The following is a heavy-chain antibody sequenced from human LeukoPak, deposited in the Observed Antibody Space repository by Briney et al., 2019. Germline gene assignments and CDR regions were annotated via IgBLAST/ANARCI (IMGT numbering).Heavy chain of an antibody. CDR1: GFTFSNYW. D-gene: IGHD5-24*01. CDR2: IYRDGSNT. J-gene: IGHJ4*02. Sequence: GGSLRLSCAASGFTFSNYWMHWVRQVPGKGLVWVSRIYRDGSNTDYADSVKGRFIISRDNVKNTLYLQMNSLRADVTAVYYCARDGDAYNFDFWGQGALVTVSS. V-gene: IGHV3-74*01. CDR3: ARDGDAYNFDF.